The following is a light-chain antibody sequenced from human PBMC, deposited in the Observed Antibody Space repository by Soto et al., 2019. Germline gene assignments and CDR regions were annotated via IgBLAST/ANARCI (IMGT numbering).Light chain of an antibody. V-gene: IGLV2-23*02. J-gene: IGLJ2*01. Sequence: QSALTQPASVSGSPGQSITISCTGTSSDVGSYNLVSWYQQHPGKAPKLMIYEVSKRPSGVSNRFSGSKSGNTASLTISGLQAEDEADYYCYSYAGSSTSHVVFGGGTKLTVL. CDR1: SSDVGSYNL. CDR2: EVS. CDR3: YSYAGSSTSHVV.